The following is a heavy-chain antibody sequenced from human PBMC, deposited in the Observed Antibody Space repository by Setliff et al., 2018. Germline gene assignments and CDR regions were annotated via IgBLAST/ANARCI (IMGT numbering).Heavy chain of an antibody. CDR2: INQDGSGK. J-gene: IGHJ3*01. V-gene: IGHV3-7*04. CDR1: GFTFGSLW. Sequence: GGSLRLSCAASGFTFGSLWMAWVRQTPGKGLEWVANINQDGSGKYYVDSVEGRFTVSRDNAMNSLFLQMDSLRVDDTAVYYCGRAGKPYAIDVWGQGTMVTVSS. CDR3: GRAGKPYAIDV.